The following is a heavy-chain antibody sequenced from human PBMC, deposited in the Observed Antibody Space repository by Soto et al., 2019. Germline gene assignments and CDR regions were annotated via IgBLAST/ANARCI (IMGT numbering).Heavy chain of an antibody. V-gene: IGHV4-59*01. CDR2: IYYSGST. CDR3: AHGPGGFDP. Sequence: SETLSLTCTVSGGSMISYYWSWIRQPPGKGLEWIGYIYYSGSTNYNPSLKSRVTISVDTSKNQFSLKLSSVTAADTAVYYCAHGPGGFDPWGQGTLVTVSS. CDR1: GGSMISYY. J-gene: IGHJ5*02.